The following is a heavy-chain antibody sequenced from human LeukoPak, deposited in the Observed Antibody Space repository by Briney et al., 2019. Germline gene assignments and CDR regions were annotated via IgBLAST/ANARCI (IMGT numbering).Heavy chain of an antibody. D-gene: IGHD6-13*01. Sequence: PGGSLRLSCAASGFTFSTSGMNWVRQAPGKGLEWVSSITGSSSSIYYTDPVKGRFTISRDNAKNSLYLQMNSLRAEDTALYYCAKESSSWYLEDFQNWGQGTLVTASS. V-gene: IGHV3-21*04. CDR2: ITGSSSSI. J-gene: IGHJ1*01. CDR3: AKESSSWYLEDFQN. CDR1: GFTFSTSG.